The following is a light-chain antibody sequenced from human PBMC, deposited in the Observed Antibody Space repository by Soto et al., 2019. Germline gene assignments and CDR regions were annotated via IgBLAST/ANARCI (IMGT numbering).Light chain of an antibody. V-gene: IGKV3-11*01. CDR2: DAS. CDR3: QQRSSWPRFT. CDR1: QSVSNS. Sequence: EIVLTQSPATLSLSPGERATLSCRASQSVSNSLAWYQQKPGQAPRLLIYDASSRATGIPARFSGSGSGTDFTLTSNSLEPEDFAVYYCQQRSSWPRFTFGPGTKVDIK. J-gene: IGKJ3*01.